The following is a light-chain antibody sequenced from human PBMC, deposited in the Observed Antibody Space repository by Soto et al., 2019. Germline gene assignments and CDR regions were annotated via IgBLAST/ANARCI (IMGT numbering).Light chain of an antibody. CDR3: ILVYCGGVV. V-gene: IGLV7-46*01. CDR1: TGAVTSGHY. Sequence: QAVVTQEPSLTVSPGGTVSLTCDSSTGAVTSGHYPYWFQQKPGQAPRTLIYDTSNKHSWTPARFSGSLLGGKAALTLSGAQPEDEADYYCILVYCGGVVFGGGTKLTVL. J-gene: IGLJ2*01. CDR2: DTS.